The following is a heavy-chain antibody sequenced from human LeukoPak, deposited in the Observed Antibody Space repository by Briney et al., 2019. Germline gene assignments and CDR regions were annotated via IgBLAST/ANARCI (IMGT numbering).Heavy chain of an antibody. CDR2: ISSSSYI. J-gene: IGHJ6*03. Sequence: GGSLRLSCAASGFTFSSYSMNWVRQAPGKGLEWVSSISSSSYIYYADSVKGRFTISRDNAKNSLYLQMNSLRAEDTAVYYCARDRIAVAGSTYYYYYMDVWGKGTTVTVSS. CDR3: ARDRIAVAGSTYYYYYMDV. D-gene: IGHD6-19*01. V-gene: IGHV3-21*01. CDR1: GFTFSSYS.